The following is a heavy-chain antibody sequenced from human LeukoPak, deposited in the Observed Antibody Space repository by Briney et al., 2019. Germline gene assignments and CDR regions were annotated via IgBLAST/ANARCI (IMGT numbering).Heavy chain of an antibody. V-gene: IGHV1-69*13. CDR1: GGTFSSYA. Sequence: ASVKVSCTASGGTFSSYAISWVRQAPGQGLEWMGGIIPIFGTANYAQKFQGRVTITADESTSTAYMELSSLRSEDTAVYYCAGVRYDSSGYRPENWFDPWGQGTLVTVSS. J-gene: IGHJ5*02. CDR2: IIPIFGTA. D-gene: IGHD3-22*01. CDR3: AGVRYDSSGYRPENWFDP.